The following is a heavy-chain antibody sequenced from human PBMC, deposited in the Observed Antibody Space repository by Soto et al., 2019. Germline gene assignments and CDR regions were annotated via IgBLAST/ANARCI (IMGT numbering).Heavy chain of an antibody. CDR2: IYYSGST. J-gene: IGHJ4*02. CDR1: GGSISSSSYY. Sequence: TLSLTCTVSGGSISSSSYYWGWIRQPPGKGLEWIGSIYYSGSTYYNPSLKSRVTISVDTSKNQFSLKLSSVTAADTAVYYCARRGRDYYDSSGDADYWGQGTLVTVSS. CDR3: ARRGRDYYDSSGDADY. D-gene: IGHD3-22*01. V-gene: IGHV4-39*01.